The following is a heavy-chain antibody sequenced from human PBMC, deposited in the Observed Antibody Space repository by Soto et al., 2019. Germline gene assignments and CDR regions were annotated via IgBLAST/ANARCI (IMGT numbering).Heavy chain of an antibody. Sequence: EVQLVESGGGLVQPGGSLRLSCAASGFTFSSYSMNWVRQAQGKGLEWVAYISSSSSTIDYADSVKGGFTISLDNSKNSLYLQMNSLRAADTSVYYCARDRGDYPYYYYYYMDVWGKGTTVTVSS. CDR2: ISSSSSTI. CDR3: ARDRGDYPYYYYYYMDV. CDR1: GFTFSSYS. J-gene: IGHJ6*03. D-gene: IGHD4-17*01. V-gene: IGHV3-48*01.